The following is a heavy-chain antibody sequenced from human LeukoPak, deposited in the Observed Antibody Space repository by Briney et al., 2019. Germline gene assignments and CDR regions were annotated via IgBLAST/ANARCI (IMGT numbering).Heavy chain of an antibody. D-gene: IGHD3-3*01. V-gene: IGHV4-38-2*02. CDR1: GYSISSGYY. CDR2: IYHSGST. J-gene: IGHJ5*02. Sequence: SETLSLTCTVSGYSISSGYYWGWIRQPPGKGLEWIGSIYHSGSTYYNPSLKSRVTISVDTSKNQFSLKLSSVTAADTAVYYCARVHAYYDFWSGMGANWFDPWGQGTLVTVSS. CDR3: ARVHAYYDFWSGMGANWFDP.